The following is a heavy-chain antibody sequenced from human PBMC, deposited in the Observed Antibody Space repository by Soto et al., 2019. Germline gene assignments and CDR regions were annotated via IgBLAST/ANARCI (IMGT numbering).Heavy chain of an antibody. CDR2: MSYDGRNK. D-gene: IGHD3-22*01. CDR3: AKARAYYYDSSAVGDY. CDR1: GFTFSSYG. J-gene: IGHJ4*02. Sequence: QVQLVESGGGVVQPGRSLRLSCAASGFTFSSYGMHWVRQAPGKGLEWVAVMSYDGRNKYYADSVKGRFTISRDNSKNTPYLQMNSLRAEDTAVYYCAKARAYYYDSSAVGDYWGQGTLVTVSS. V-gene: IGHV3-30*18.